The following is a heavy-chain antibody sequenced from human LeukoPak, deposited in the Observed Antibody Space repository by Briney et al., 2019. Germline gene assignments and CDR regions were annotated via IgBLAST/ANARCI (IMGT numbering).Heavy chain of an antibody. V-gene: IGHV3-30*18. D-gene: IGHD3-22*01. Sequence: GGSLRLSCAASGFTFSSYGMHWVRQAPGKGLEWVAVISYDGSRKYYADPVKGRFTISRDNSKNTLYLQMNSLRAEDTAVYYCAKGGYYDSSGYLDFGYWGQGTLVTVSS. J-gene: IGHJ4*02. CDR2: ISYDGSRK. CDR3: AKGGYYDSSGYLDFGY. CDR1: GFTFSSYG.